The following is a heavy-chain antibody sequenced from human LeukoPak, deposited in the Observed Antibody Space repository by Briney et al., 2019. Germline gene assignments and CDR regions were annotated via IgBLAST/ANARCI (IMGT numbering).Heavy chain of an antibody. V-gene: IGHV3-21*01. CDR2: ISSSSSYI. J-gene: IGHJ3*02. Sequence: GGSLRLSCAASGFTFSSYSMNWVRQAPGKGLEWVSSISSSSSYIYYADSVKGRFTISRDNAKNSLYLQMNSLRAEDTAVYYCAKDRVGSSWYGAFDIWGQGTMVTVSS. CDR3: AKDRVGSSWYGAFDI. CDR1: GFTFSSYS. D-gene: IGHD6-13*01.